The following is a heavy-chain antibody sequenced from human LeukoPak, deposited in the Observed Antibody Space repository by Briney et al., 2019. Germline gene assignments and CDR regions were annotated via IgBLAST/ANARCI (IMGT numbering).Heavy chain of an antibody. V-gene: IGHV4-39*01. Sequence: SETVSPTCTVSGGTISGSSYDWGWIRQPPGKGLEWTGSIYYSGSTYYNPSLKSRVTISVDTSKNQFSLKLNSVTATDTAVYYCARHYRPWDQGTLVTVSS. D-gene: IGHD1-26*01. CDR2: IYYSGST. CDR3: ARHYRP. CDR1: GGTISGSSYD. J-gene: IGHJ4*02.